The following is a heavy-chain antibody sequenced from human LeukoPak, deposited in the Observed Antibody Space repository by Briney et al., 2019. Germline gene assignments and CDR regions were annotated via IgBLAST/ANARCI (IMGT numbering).Heavy chain of an antibody. J-gene: IGHJ4*02. CDR2: ISRSGATI. Sequence: PRGSLTPTCACCGFTLRRYRINSVRQAPGKGPEWISYISRSGATIYYADSVKGRFTISRDNAKNSLYLQMSSLGAEDTAIYYFSRDRGGADPYFDYWGQGTLVTVSS. CDR3: SRDRGGADPYFDY. V-gene: IGHV3-48*03. CDR1: GFTLRRYR. D-gene: IGHD2-21*01.